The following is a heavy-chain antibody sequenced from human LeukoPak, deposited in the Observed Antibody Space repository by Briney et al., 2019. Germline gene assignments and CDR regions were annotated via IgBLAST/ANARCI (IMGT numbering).Heavy chain of an antibody. CDR1: GGSFSGYY. J-gene: IGHJ6*02. CDR2: INHSGST. D-gene: IGHD2-15*01. Sequence: SETLSLTCAVYGGSFSGYYWSWIRQPPGKGLEWIGEINHSGSTNYNPSLKSRVTISVDTSKNQFSLKLSSVTAADTAVYYCARGGYCSGGSCYSHYCYYYGMDVWGQGTTVTVSS. CDR3: ARGGYCSGGSCYSHYCYYYGMDV. V-gene: IGHV4-34*01.